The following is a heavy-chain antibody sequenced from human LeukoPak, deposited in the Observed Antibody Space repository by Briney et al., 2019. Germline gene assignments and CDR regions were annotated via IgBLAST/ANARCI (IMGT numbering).Heavy chain of an antibody. CDR2: IYYSGSS. CDR1: GGSISGYH. CDR3: ARQKSQFLLPSADWYFDL. D-gene: IGHD5-24*01. Sequence: SETLSLTCNVSGGSISGYHWSWIRQPPGKGLEWLGYIYYSGSSNYNPSLKSRVTLSADTSKNQFSLKLTSATAADTAVYYCARQKSQFLLPSADWYFDLWGRGTLVTVSS. V-gene: IGHV4-59*08. J-gene: IGHJ2*01.